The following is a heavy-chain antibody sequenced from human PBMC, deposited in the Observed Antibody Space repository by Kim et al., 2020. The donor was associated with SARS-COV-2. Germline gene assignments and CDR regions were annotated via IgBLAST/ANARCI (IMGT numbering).Heavy chain of an antibody. CDR2: ISYDGSHK. Sequence: GGSLRLSCAASGFTFNTYGMHWVRQAPGKGLDWVAVISYDGSHKYYVDSVKGRFTISRDNSKNTLYLQMNSLRIEDTAVYYCARSFSGSYFGYDYWGQGSLVTVSS. J-gene: IGHJ4*02. D-gene: IGHD1-26*01. CDR3: ARSFSGSYFGYDY. CDR1: GFTFNTYG. V-gene: IGHV3-30*03.